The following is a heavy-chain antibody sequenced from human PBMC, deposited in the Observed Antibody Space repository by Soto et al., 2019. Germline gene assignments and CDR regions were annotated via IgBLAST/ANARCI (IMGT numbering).Heavy chain of an antibody. CDR3: ARDTHPPYYDILTGYYGMDV. CDR1: GGSISSYY. D-gene: IGHD3-9*01. Sequence: SETLSLTCTVSGGSISSYYWSWIRQPPGKGLEWIGYIYYSGSTNYNPSLKSRVTISVDTSKNQFSLKLSSVTAADTAVYYCARDTHPPYYDILTGYYGMDVWGQGTTVTVSS. V-gene: IGHV4-59*01. J-gene: IGHJ6*02. CDR2: IYYSGST.